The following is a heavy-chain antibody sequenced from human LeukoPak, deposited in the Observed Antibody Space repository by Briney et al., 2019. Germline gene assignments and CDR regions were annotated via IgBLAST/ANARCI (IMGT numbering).Heavy chain of an antibody. V-gene: IGHV3-23*01. D-gene: IGHD6-13*01. CDR3: AKSLEYSSSWYYFDY. J-gene: IGHJ4*02. CDR2: IGGSGDSA. Sequence: GGSLRLSCAASGFTFSSHAMSWVRQAPGKGLEWVSGIGGSGDSAYYADSVKGRFTISRDKSKNTLFLQMNSLRAEDTAVYYCAKSLEYSSSWYYFDYWGQGTLVTVSS. CDR1: GFTFSSHA.